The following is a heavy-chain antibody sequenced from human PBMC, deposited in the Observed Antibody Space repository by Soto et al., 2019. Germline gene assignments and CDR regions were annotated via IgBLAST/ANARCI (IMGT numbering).Heavy chain of an antibody. D-gene: IGHD1-1*01. CDR2: INDDGIST. Sequence: GGSLRLSCAASGFTFSMYWMHWVRQVPGKGPEWVARINDDGISTNYADSVKGRFTISRDNAKNTLYLQMNALRVEDTAVYYCTRGPRSTSTGTGAFWGQGTLVTVSS. J-gene: IGHJ4*02. CDR3: TRGPRSTSTGTGAF. CDR1: GFTFSMYW. V-gene: IGHV3-74*01.